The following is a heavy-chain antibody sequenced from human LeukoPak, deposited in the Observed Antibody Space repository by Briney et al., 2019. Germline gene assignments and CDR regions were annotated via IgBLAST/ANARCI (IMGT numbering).Heavy chain of an antibody. CDR3: ARDGEFYYDSSSY. CDR2: ISSSSSYI. J-gene: IGHJ4*02. V-gene: IGHV3-21*04. Sequence: GGSLRLSCAASGFTFSSYSMNWVRQAPGKGLEWVSSISSSSSYIYYADSVKGRFTISRDNAKNSLYLQMNSLRAEDTAVYYCARDGEFYYDSSSYWGQGSLVTVSS. D-gene: IGHD3-22*01. CDR1: GFTFSSYS.